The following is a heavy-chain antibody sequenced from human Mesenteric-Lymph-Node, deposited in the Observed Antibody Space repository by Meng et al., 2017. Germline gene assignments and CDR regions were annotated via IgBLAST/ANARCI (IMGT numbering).Heavy chain of an antibody. D-gene: IGHD3-16*01. J-gene: IGHJ4*02. CDR3: ARDGGVNYFDF. V-gene: IGHV3-48*03. CDR2: ISSSGTTT. Sequence: GGSLRLSCAASGFIFSSYEMNWVRQAPGKGLEWVSYISSSGTTTDYADSVKGRFTVSRDNAKNSLYLQMSSLRAEDTAVYYCARDGGVNYFDFWGQGTLVTGSS. CDR1: GFIFSSYE.